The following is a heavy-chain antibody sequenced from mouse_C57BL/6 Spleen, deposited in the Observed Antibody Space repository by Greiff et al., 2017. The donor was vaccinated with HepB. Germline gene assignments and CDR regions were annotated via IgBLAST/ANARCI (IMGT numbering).Heavy chain of an antibody. V-gene: IGHV14-2*01. CDR1: GFNIKDYY. CDR3: AQIPAYLRGFAY. D-gene: IGHD2-10*01. CDR2: IDPEDGET. J-gene: IGHJ3*01. Sequence: EVQLQQSGAELVKPGASVKLSCTASGFNIKDYYMHWVKQRTEQGLEWIGRIDPEDGETKYASKFQGKATITADTSSNTAYLQLSSLTSEDTAVYYCAQIPAYLRGFAYWGQGTLVTVSA.